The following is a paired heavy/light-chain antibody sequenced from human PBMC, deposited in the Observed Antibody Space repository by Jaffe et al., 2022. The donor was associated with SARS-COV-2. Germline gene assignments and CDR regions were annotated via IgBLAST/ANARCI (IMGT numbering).Heavy chain of an antibody. CDR2: IYHSGDT. V-gene: IGHV4-31*03. CDR1: GDSISSGGYY. J-gene: IGHJ3*01. Sequence: QVQLRESGPGLVKPSQTLSLTCTISGDSISSGGYYWDWIRHHPETGLEWIGYIYHSGDTSYNPSLKSRLSLSVDTSKNQFSLKLTSVTVADAAIYYCARQDRGMINTFDLWGQGTLVTVSS. D-gene: IGHD3-10*01. CDR3: ARQDRGMINTFDL.
Light chain of an antibody. J-gene: IGLJ1*01. CDR1: SANIGAAND. Sequence: QAALTQPPSVSGAPGQRVTISCTGSSANIGAANDVHWFRRLPGTAPQLLIYRNNNRPSGVPDRFSGSKSDTSASLAISGLQAEDEADYYCHSYDNSRRAFVFGTGTKLSVL. CDR3: HSYDNSRRAFV. CDR2: RNN. V-gene: IGLV1-40*01.